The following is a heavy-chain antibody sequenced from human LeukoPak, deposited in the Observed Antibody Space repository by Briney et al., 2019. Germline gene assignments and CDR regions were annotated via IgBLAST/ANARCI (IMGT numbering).Heavy chain of an antibody. CDR3: ARGSGYRFGYLDS. D-gene: IGHD5-18*01. CDR2: ISYDGSNK. J-gene: IGHJ4*02. Sequence: GGSLRLSCAASGFTFSSYAMHWVRQAPGKGLEWVAVISYDGSNKYYADSVKGRFTISRDNSKNTLYLQMNSLRAEDTALYYCARGSGYRFGYLDSWGQGTLVTVSS. CDR1: GFTFSSYA. V-gene: IGHV3-30-3*01.